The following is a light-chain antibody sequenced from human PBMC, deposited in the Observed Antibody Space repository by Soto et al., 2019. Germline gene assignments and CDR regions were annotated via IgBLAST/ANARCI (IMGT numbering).Light chain of an antibody. Sequence: DIQMTQSSFSLSAFLGGRVTINCRASQRIRDYVNWYQQKPGKAPKFLIYVASTLQIGVPSRFSGSGSGTDFTLTISSLQPEDFATYYCQQSYSSPYTFGPGTKLEIK. CDR3: QQSYSSPYT. V-gene: IGKV1-39*01. J-gene: IGKJ2*01. CDR2: VAS. CDR1: QRIRDY.